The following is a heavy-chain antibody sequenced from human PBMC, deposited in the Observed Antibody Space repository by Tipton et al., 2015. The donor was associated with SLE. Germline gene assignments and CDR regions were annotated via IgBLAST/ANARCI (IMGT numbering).Heavy chain of an antibody. CDR3: ARDPPEYLSAFDQ. CDR2: TYFRSQWLH. V-gene: IGHV6-1*01. Sequence: GLVKPSQTLSVTCAISGDSVSNNGAAWNWVRQSPSRGLQWLGRTYFRSQWLHDYAPSMRSRITIKPDTSKNQFSLQLNAVTPDDTAVYYCARDPPEYLSAFDQRGQGILITVFS. CDR1: GDSVSNNGAA. D-gene: IGHD2/OR15-2a*01. J-gene: IGHJ4*02.